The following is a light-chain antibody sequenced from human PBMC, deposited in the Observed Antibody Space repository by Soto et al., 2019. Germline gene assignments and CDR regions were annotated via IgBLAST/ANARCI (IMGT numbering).Light chain of an antibody. CDR2: GAS. Sequence: EILMTQSPATLSASPGERATLSCRASQSIGTSLAWYQQKPGQAPRLLLYGASTRATGIPDRFSGSGSGTEFTLSISSLQSEDFAVYYCQQYTNWPFTFGPGTKMDL. V-gene: IGKV3-15*01. J-gene: IGKJ3*01. CDR3: QQYTNWPFT. CDR1: QSIGTS.